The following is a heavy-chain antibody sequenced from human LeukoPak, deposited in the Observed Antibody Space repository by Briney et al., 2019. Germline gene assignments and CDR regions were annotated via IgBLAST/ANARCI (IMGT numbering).Heavy chain of an antibody. J-gene: IGHJ4*02. CDR3: ATHRSNGPAAMNY. D-gene: IGHD2-2*01. CDR2: ISGSGSNT. Sequence: GDSLRLSCAASGFTYSTYAMSWVRQAPGKGLELVSTISGSGSNTYYADSVKGRFTISRDNSNSTLYLQMSSLTAEDTAVYYCATHRSNGPAAMNYRGQGILVTVSS. V-gene: IGHV3-23*01. CDR1: GFTYSTYA.